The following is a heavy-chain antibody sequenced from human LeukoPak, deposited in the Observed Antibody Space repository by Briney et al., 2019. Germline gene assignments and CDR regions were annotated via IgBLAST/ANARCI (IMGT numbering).Heavy chain of an antibody. CDR1: GYIFTHYW. D-gene: IGHD3-10*01. Sequence: GASLQISCQCSGYIFTHYWIGWGRQLPGKGLESMGIIYPADSDTTYSPSFQGQVTISADKSISTVYLQWSSLKASDTAMYYCARQSRDGSKTRGYYFDYWGQGTLVTVSS. CDR3: ARQSRDGSKTRGYYFDY. J-gene: IGHJ4*02. CDR2: IYPADSDT. V-gene: IGHV5-51*01.